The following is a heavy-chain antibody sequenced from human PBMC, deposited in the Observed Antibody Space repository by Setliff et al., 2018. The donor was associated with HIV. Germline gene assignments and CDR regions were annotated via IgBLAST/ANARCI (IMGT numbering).Heavy chain of an antibody. CDR1: GGTFSSYA. V-gene: IGHV1-69*05. J-gene: IGHJ3*02. CDR2: IIPIFGTA. D-gene: IGHD3-22*01. Sequence: GASVKVSCKASGGTFSSYAISWVRQAPGQGLEWMGGIIPIFGTANYAQKFQGRVTMTRDTSISTAYMELSRLRSDDTAVYYCATHTYYYDSSGYYFDAFDIWGQGTTVTVSS. CDR3: ATHTYYYDSSGYYFDAFDI.